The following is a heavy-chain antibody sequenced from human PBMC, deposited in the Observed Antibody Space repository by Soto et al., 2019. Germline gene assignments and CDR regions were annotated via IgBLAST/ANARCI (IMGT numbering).Heavy chain of an antibody. CDR3: ARQRTTRVRGVSSSGLDV. D-gene: IGHD3-10*01. Sequence: PXEFVKISCKGCGYSLTRYYIAWVRQMPGKGLEWMGIIHPGDSETRYSPSFQGHVIISADKSISSAYLQWSSLEAADTAMYYCARQRTTRVRGVSSSGLDVWGQGTTVTVSS. V-gene: IGHV5-51*01. CDR2: IHPGDSET. CDR1: GYSLTRYY. J-gene: IGHJ6*02.